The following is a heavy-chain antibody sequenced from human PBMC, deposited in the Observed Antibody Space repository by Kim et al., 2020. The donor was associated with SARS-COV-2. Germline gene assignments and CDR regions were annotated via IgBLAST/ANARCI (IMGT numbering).Heavy chain of an antibody. Sequence: ADSVKDRFTISRDNSKNTLYQQMNSLRAEDTAVYYCARDLDGYSYGSIDYWGQGPLVTVSS. D-gene: IGHD5-18*01. V-gene: IGHV3-30*01. CDR3: ARDLDGYSYGSIDY. J-gene: IGHJ4*02.